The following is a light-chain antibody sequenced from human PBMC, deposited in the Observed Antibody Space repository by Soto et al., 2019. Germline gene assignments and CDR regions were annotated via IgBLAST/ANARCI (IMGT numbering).Light chain of an antibody. J-gene: IGKJ2*01. CDR2: GAS. Sequence: EIVLTQSPGTLSLSPGGRATLSCRASQSVSSSYLAWYQQKPGQAPRLLIYGASGRATGIPYRFSGSGSGTDFTLTISRLEPEDFALYYCQQYGTSHRTFGQGTKLEIK. CDR1: QSVSSSY. CDR3: QQYGTSHRT. V-gene: IGKV3-20*01.